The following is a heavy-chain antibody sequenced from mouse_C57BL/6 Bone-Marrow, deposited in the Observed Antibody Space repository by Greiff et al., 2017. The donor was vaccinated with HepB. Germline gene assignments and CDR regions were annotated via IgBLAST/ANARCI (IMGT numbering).Heavy chain of an antibody. CDR2: IDPETGGT. V-gene: IGHV1-15*01. Sequence: QVQLKQSGAELVRPGASVTLSCKASGYTFTDYEMHWVKQTPVHGLAWIGAIDPETGGTAYNQKFKGKAILTADKSSSTAYMELRSLTSEDSAVYYCTRDLLWLRRPFDYAMDYWGQGTSVTVSS. D-gene: IGHD2-2*01. CDR3: TRDLLWLRRPFDYAMDY. J-gene: IGHJ4*01. CDR1: GYTFTDYE.